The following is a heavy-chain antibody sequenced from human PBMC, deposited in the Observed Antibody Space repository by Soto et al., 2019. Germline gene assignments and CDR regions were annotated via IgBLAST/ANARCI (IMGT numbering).Heavy chain of an antibody. Sequence: PGGSLRLSCAASGFTFSSYGMHWVRQAPGKGLEWVAVISYDGSNKYYADSVKGRFTISRDNSKNTLYLQMNSLRAEDTAVYYCASFLNFYYDSSGNKTFDYWGQGTLVTVSS. CDR2: ISYDGSNK. V-gene: IGHV3-30*03. J-gene: IGHJ4*02. D-gene: IGHD3-22*01. CDR1: GFTFSSYG. CDR3: ASFLNFYYDSSGNKTFDY.